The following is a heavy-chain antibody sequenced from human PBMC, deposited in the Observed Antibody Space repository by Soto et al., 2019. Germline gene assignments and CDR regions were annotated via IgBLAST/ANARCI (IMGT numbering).Heavy chain of an antibody. Sequence: QVQLPESGPGLVKPSETLSLTCTVSVGSISSYYWSWIRQPPGKGLEWIGYIYYSGSTNYNPSLNSRVTISLDTSKNQFSLKLSSVTAADTAVYYCARGNYVPDYWGQGTLVTVSS. CDR1: VGSISSYY. V-gene: IGHV4-59*01. CDR2: IYYSGST. CDR3: ARGNYVPDY. J-gene: IGHJ4*02. D-gene: IGHD3-16*01.